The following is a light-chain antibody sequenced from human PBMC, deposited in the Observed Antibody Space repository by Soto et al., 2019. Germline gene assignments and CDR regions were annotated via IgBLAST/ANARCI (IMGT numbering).Light chain of an antibody. J-gene: IGKJ1*01. V-gene: IGKV1-27*01. Sequence: DIQMTQSPSSLSASVGDRVTITCRASQSISSYLNWYQQKPGKVPRLLIFAASTLQSGAPSRFRGAGSETDFTLTINGLQPEDVATYYCQKYNSAPWTFGQGTKVEIK. CDR3: QKYNSAPWT. CDR2: AAS. CDR1: QSISSY.